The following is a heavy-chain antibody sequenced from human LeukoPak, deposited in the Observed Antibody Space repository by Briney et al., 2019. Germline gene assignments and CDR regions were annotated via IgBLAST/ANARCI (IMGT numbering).Heavy chain of an antibody. Sequence: GASVKVSCKASGYTFTSYGISWVRQAPGQGLEWMGWISAYNGNTNYAQKFQGRVTITADKSTSTAYMELSSLRSEDTAVYYCARGGCLGELSLSYWGQGTLVTVSS. J-gene: IGHJ4*02. CDR3: ARGGCLGELSLSY. V-gene: IGHV1-18*01. CDR1: GYTFTSYG. CDR2: ISAYNGNT. D-gene: IGHD3-16*02.